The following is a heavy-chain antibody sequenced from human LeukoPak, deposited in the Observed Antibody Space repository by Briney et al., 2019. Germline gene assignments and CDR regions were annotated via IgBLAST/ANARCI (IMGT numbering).Heavy chain of an antibody. V-gene: IGHV3-30-3*01. J-gene: IGHJ2*01. CDR1: GFTFSSYA. D-gene: IGHD3-10*01. CDR3: ARDLITMVRGVIITSWYFDL. CDR2: ISYDGSNK. Sequence: GGSLRLSCAASGFTFSSYAMHWVRQAPGKGLEWVAVISYDGSNKYYADSVKGRFTISRDNSKNTLYLQMNSLRAEDTAVYYCARDLITMVRGVIITSWYFDLRGRGTLVTVSS.